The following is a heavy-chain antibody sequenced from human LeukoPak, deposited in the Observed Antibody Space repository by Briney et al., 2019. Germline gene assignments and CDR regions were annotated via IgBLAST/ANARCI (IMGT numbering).Heavy chain of an antibody. D-gene: IGHD3-10*01. CDR1: GGSISSGSYY. J-gene: IGHJ4*02. CDR2: IYYSGST. Sequence: PSQTLSLTCTGSGGSISSGSYYWSWIRQPPGKGLEWIGYIYYSGSTNYNPSLKSRVTISVDTSKNQFSLKLSSVTAADTAEYYCAREPYGSGTFDYWGQGTLVTVSA. CDR3: AREPYGSGTFDY. V-gene: IGHV4-61*01.